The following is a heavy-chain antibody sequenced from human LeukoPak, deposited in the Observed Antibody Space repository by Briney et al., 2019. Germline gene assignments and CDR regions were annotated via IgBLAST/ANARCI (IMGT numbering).Heavy chain of an antibody. J-gene: IGHJ3*02. CDR1: TCTFRNYW. CDR3: ARYCSSASCNDAFDM. CDR2: IKHDGSET. V-gene: IGHV3-7*02. D-gene: IGHD2-2*01. Sequence: WGSLTLSCAASTCTFRNYWMSWVRQAPAQGLELVANIKHDGSETYYVDSVKGRFTISRDNAKNSLYPQVNSLRAEDTAVYYCARYCSSASCNDAFDMWGQGTMVTVSS.